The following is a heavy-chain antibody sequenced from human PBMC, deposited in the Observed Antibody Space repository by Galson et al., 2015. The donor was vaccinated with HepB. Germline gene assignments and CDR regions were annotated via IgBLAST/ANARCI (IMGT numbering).Heavy chain of an antibody. J-gene: IGHJ4*02. CDR1: GFTFSSYS. CDR3: AGGVGRLAARPYSDY. Sequence: SLRLSCAASGFTFSSYSMNWVRQAPGKGLEWVSSISSSSSYIYYADSVKGRFTISRDNAKNSLYLQMNSLRAEDTAVYYCAGGVGRLAARPYSDYWGQGTLVTVSS. CDR2: ISSSSSYI. D-gene: IGHD6-6*01. V-gene: IGHV3-21*01.